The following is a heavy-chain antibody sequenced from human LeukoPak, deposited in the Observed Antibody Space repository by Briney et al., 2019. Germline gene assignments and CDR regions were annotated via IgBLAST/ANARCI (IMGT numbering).Heavy chain of an antibody. CDR2: IIPIFGTA. J-gene: IGHJ4*02. Sequence: GASVKVSCKASGGTFSSYAISWVRQAPGQGLEWMGGIIPIFGTANYAQKFQGRVTITADESTSTAYMELSSLRSEDTAVYYCAINSSPDLESTVDYWGQGTLVTVSS. V-gene: IGHV1-69*13. CDR1: GGTFSSYA. CDR3: AINSSPDLESTVDY. D-gene: IGHD6-13*01.